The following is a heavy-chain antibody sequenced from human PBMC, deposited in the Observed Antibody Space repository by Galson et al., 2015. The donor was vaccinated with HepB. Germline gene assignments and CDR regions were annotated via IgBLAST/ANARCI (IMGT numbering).Heavy chain of an antibody. CDR3: ARDAGGLWFGEPGDY. CDR1: GFTFSSYS. J-gene: IGHJ4*02. V-gene: IGHV3-21*01. CDR2: ISSSSSYI. D-gene: IGHD3-10*01. Sequence: SLRLSCAASGFTFSSYSMNWVRQAPGKGLEWVSSISSSSSYIYYADSVKGRFTISRDNAKNSLYLQMNSLRAEDTAVYYCARDAGGLWFGEPGDYWGQGTLVTVSS.